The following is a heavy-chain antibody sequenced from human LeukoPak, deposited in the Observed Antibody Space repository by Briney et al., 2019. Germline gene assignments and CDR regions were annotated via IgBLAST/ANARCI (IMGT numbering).Heavy chain of an antibody. D-gene: IGHD1-1*01. CDR2: IISSSSYI. Sequence: GGSLKLSCKASGCTFSSYAINWVRQAPGKGLEWVSTIISSSSYIYYADSVKRRFTISRDNAKNSLYLQMNSLRAEDTAVYYCARALPGAHWGQGTLVTVSS. CDR1: GCTFSSYA. CDR3: ARALPGAH. J-gene: IGHJ4*02. V-gene: IGHV3-21*01.